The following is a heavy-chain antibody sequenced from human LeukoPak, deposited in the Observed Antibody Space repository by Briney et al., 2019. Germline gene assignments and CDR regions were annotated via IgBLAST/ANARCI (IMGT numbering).Heavy chain of an antibody. CDR3: ARVTRYGDYVAY. V-gene: IGHV4-30-4*01. CDR2: IYYSGST. CDR1: GGSLSSGDYY. J-gene: IGHJ4*02. Sequence: SETLSLTCTVSGGSLSSGDYYWSWIRQPPGKGLEWIGYIYYSGSTYYNPSLKSRVTISVDTSKNQFSLKLGSVTAADTAVYYCARVTRYGDYVAYWGQGTLVTVSS. D-gene: IGHD4-17*01.